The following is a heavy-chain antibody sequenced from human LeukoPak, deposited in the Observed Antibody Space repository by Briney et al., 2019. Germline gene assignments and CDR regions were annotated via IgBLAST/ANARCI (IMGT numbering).Heavy chain of an antibody. CDR1: GFTFSSYA. V-gene: IGHV3-30*04. CDR2: ISYDGSNK. CDR3: DYYDSSGYPY. J-gene: IGHJ4*02. Sequence: PGGSLRLSCAASGFTFSSYAMHWVRQAPGKGLEWVAVISYDGSNKYYADSVKGRFTIPRDNSKNTLYLQMNSLRAEDTAVYYCDYYDSSGYPYWGQGTLVTVSS. D-gene: IGHD3-22*01.